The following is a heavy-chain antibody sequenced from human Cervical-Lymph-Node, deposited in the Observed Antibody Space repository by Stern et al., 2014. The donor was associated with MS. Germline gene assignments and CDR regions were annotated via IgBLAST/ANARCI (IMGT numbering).Heavy chain of an antibody. CDR1: GFTFSSYS. CDR3: ARVWFGEYSWYFDY. V-gene: IGHV3-21*01. J-gene: IGHJ4*02. CDR2: ISSSSSYI. Sequence: EVQLVESGGGLVKPGGSLRLSCAASGFTFSSYSINWVRQAPGKGLEWVSSISSSSSYIYYADSVKGRFTISRDNAKNSLYLQMNSLRAEDTAVYYCARVWFGEYSWYFDYWGQGTLVTVSS. D-gene: IGHD3-10*01.